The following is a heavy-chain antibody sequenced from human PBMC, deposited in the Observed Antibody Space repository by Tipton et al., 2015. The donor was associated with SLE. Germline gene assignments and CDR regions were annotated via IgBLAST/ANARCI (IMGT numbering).Heavy chain of an antibody. D-gene: IGHD1-26*01. J-gene: IGHJ2*01. CDR2: IYYSGSI. V-gene: IGHV4-59*01. Sequence: TLSLTCAVYGGSFSGYYWSWIRQPPGKGLEWIGYIYYSGSINYNPSLKSRVTISVDTSKNQFSLKLSSVTAADTAVYYCARDPLGWELRTDWYFDLWGRGTLVTVSS. CDR3: ARDPLGWELRTDWYFDL. CDR1: GGSFSGYY.